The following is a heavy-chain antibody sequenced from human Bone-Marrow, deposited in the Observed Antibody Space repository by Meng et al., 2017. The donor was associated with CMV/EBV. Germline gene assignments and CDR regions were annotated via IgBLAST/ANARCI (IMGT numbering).Heavy chain of an antibody. CDR2: IYYSGST. CDR3: ASSVAMVSWFDP. V-gene: IGHV4-38-2*02. D-gene: IGHD5-12*01. Sequence: SETLSLTCTVSGYSISSGYYWGWIRQPPGKGLEWIGSIYYSGSTYYNTSLKSRVTISVDTSKNQFSLKLSSVTAADTAVYYCASSVAMVSWFDPWGQGTLVTVSS. CDR1: GYSISSGYY. J-gene: IGHJ5*02.